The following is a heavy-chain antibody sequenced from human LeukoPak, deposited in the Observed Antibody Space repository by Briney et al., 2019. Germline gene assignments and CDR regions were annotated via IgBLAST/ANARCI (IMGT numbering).Heavy chain of an antibody. J-gene: IGHJ5*02. D-gene: IGHD3-22*01. Sequence: GGSLRLSCAASGFTFSSYGMHWVRQAPGKGLEWVAVIWYDGGNKYYGDSVEGRFTISRDNSKNTLYLQMNSLRAEDTAVYYCARDALGYYDSSGPYNWFDPWGQGTLVTVSS. V-gene: IGHV3-33*01. CDR3: ARDALGYYDSSGPYNWFDP. CDR1: GFTFSSYG. CDR2: IWYDGGNK.